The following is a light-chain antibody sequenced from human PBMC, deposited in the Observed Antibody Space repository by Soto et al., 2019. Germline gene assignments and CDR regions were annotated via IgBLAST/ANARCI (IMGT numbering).Light chain of an antibody. J-gene: IGKJ1*01. Sequence: EIVMTQSPATLSVSPGETATLSCRASETISSNLVWYQHKPGQAPRLLMHGASTRATGIPARFSGSGSGTEFILTISSLQSVDFAVYYCQQYNNWPRTFGQGTEV. CDR2: GAS. CDR1: ETISSN. CDR3: QQYNNWPRT. V-gene: IGKV3-15*01.